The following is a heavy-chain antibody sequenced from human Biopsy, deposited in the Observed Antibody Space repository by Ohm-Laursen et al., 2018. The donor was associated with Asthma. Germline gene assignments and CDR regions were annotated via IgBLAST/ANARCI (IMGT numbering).Heavy chain of an antibody. J-gene: IGHJ3*01. V-gene: IGHV1-3*04. CDR1: GYNFISFA. CDR2: VNTGNGDT. D-gene: IGHD3-9*01. Sequence: SVKVSCKASGYNFISFAIHRVRQAPGQRLEWMGWVNTGNGDTKYSQKFQGRVTITRDTSASTAYMELRSLRSEDTATYYCARTYYDFLTGQVKDVFGVWGQGTMVTVSS. CDR3: ARTYYDFLTGQVKDVFGV.